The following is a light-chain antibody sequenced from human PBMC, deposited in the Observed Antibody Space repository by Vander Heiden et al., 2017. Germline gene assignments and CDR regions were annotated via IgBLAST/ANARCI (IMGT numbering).Light chain of an antibody. Sequence: EIVMTQTPLSLSVTPGQPASISCQSSHSPLHSDGKTYFHWYLQKPGLPAQRLIYEVSKRFSAVPDTLTGSGPGTDFTLKMSRVKAEPVRVYYCRQSTQLTPTFGG. CDR1: HSPLHSDGKTY. CDR3: RQSTQLTPT. V-gene: IGKV2D-29*01. CDR2: EVS. J-gene: IGKJ4*01.